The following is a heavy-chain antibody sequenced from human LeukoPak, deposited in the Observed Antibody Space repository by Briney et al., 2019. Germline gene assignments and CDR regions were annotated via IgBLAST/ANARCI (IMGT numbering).Heavy chain of an antibody. D-gene: IGHD1-26*01. CDR2: IIPIFGTA. Sequence: SVKVSCKASGGTFSSYAISWVRQAPGQGLEWMGGIIPIFGTANYAQKFQGRVTITADESTSTAYMEPSSLRSEDTAVYYCAREGSGSSQGYAFDIWGQGTMVTVSS. V-gene: IGHV1-69*01. CDR3: AREGSGSSQGYAFDI. CDR1: GGTFSSYA. J-gene: IGHJ3*02.